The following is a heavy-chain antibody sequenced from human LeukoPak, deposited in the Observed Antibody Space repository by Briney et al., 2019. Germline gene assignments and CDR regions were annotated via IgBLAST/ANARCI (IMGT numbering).Heavy chain of an antibody. V-gene: IGHV3-23*01. CDR3: AKGDTEYQLPLDY. CDR1: GFNFSNYA. J-gene: IGHJ4*02. CDR2: IIDSGDGT. Sequence: PGGSLRLSCAASGFNFSNYAMSWVRQAPGKGLEWVSSIIDSGDGTYYGDSVKGRFTIARDNSKSTLYLQMNSLRAEDTALYFCAKGDTEYQLPLDYWGRGTLVTVSS. D-gene: IGHD2-2*01.